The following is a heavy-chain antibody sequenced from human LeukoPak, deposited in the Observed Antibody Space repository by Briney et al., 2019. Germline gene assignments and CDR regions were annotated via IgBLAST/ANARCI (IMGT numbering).Heavy chain of an antibody. Sequence: SETLSPTCTVSGGSISSYYWSWIRQPPGKGLEWIGYIYYSGSTNYNPSLKSRVTISVDTSKNQFSLKLSSVTAADTAVYYCARGGGLRPFDYWGQGTLVTVSS. J-gene: IGHJ4*02. V-gene: IGHV4-59*01. CDR2: IYYSGST. D-gene: IGHD5-12*01. CDR3: ARGGGLRPFDY. CDR1: GGSISSYY.